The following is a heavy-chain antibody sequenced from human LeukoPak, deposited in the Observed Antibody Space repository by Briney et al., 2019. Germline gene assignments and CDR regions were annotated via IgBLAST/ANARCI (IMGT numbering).Heavy chain of an antibody. J-gene: IGHJ4*02. CDR3: AKNAQLAGGPYYFDY. D-gene: IGHD2-15*01. CDR2: ISASGGST. Sequence: GGSLRLSCAASGFTFSSYAMSWVRQAPVKGLEWVSGISASGGSTYYADSVKGRFTISRDNSKNTLYLQMNSLRAEDTAVYYCAKNAQLAGGPYYFDYWGQGTLVTVSS. CDR1: GFTFSSYA. V-gene: IGHV3-23*01.